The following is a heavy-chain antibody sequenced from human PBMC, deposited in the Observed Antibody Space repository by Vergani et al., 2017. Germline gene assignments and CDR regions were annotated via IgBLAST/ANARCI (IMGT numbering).Heavy chain of an antibody. CDR3: ARDSQGYYSNYYFDS. D-gene: IGHD4-11*01. Sequence: EVQLVESGGGLFQPPRSLPLPSPXFLFPFLLSSLRCVRPAPGRGVDGFANIKQDGSDKYYVDSVKGRFTISRDNAKNSLYLQMNSLRAEDTSVYYCARDSQGYYSNYYFDSWGQGTLVTVSS. V-gene: IGHV3-7*03. CDR2: IKQDGSDK. CDR1: LFPFLLSS. J-gene: IGHJ4*02.